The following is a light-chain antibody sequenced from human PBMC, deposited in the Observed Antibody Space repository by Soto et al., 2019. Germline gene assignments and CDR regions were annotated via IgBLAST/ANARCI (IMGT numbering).Light chain of an antibody. CDR2: DVT. Sequence: QSALTQPRSVSGSPGLSVTISCTGTNSEVGTYNYVSWYQQHPGKAPKLIIYDVTKRPSGVPDRFSGSKSGNTASLIISGLQAADEAEYYCCCCSYAGSSSFRVLFGGGTQLTVL. V-gene: IGLV2-11*01. CDR3: CSYAGSSSFRVL. CDR1: NSEVGTYNY. J-gene: IGLJ2*01.